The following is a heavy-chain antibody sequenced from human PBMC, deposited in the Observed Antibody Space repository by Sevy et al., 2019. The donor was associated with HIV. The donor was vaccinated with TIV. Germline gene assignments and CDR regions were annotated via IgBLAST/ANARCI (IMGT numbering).Heavy chain of an antibody. CDR1: GFTFSSYT. J-gene: IGHJ4*02. V-gene: IGHV3-21*04. CDR3: ARETGNGEFGFYFDY. D-gene: IGHD1-1*01. CDR2: ISSSSDYI. Sequence: GGSLRLSCAASGFTFSSYTINWVRQAPGKGLEWVSSISSSSDYIYYADSVKGRFSISRAKAKNTRYLQMNSLRAEDTAVYYCARETGNGEFGFYFDYWGQGTLVTVSS.